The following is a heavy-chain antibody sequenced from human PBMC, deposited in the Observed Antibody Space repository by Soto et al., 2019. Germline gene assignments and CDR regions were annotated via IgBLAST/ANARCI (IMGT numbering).Heavy chain of an antibody. V-gene: IGHV4-39*01. D-gene: IGHD5-12*01. CDR1: GGSISSSSYY. CDR3: AMLYGGYGTYYYYMDV. Sequence: QLQLQESGPGLVKPSETLSLTCTVSGGSISSSSYYWGWIRQPPGKGLEWIGSIYYSGSTYYNPSRKSRVTTSVDTSKKQVSLKVSSVTGAYTAGYYCAMLYGGYGTYYYYMDVWGKGTTVTDSS. CDR2: IYYSGST. J-gene: IGHJ6*03.